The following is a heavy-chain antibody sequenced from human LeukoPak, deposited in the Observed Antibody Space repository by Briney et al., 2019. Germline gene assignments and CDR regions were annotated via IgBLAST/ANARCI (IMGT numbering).Heavy chain of an antibody. CDR2: INPNSGGT. CDR3: ARDRYYYGSGSYYYYFDY. Sequence: ASVKVSCKASGYTFTGYYMHWVRQAPGQGLEWMGWINPNSGGTNYTQKFQGRVTMTRDTSISTAYMELSRLRSDDTAVYYCARDRYYYGSGSYYYYFDYWGQGTLVTVSS. V-gene: IGHV1-2*02. D-gene: IGHD3-10*01. J-gene: IGHJ4*02. CDR1: GYTFTGYY.